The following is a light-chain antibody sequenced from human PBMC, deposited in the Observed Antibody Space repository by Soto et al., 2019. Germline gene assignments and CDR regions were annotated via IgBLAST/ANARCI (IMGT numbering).Light chain of an antibody. Sequence: QSVLTQPPSASGTPGQRVTISCSGSSSNIGGHFVYWYHHLPGTAPQLLIYRNDQRPSGVPDRFSASKSGTSASLAISGLRSEDEADYYCASWDDRRDGPVFGGGTKLTVL. J-gene: IGLJ2*01. CDR1: SSNIGGHF. CDR3: ASWDDRRDGPV. CDR2: RND. V-gene: IGLV1-47*01.